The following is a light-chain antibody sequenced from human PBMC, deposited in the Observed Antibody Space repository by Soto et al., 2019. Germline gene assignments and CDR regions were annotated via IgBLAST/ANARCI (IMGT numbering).Light chain of an antibody. CDR2: AVT. CDR3: SSYTTSSTRV. J-gene: IGLJ1*01. Sequence: SVLTQPASVYGSPGQSITISCTGTLIDVGAYNYVSWYQQYPGKAPKLIIYAVTDRPSGVSHRFSGSKSGNTASLTISGLQAEDEADYYCSSYTTSSTRVFGTGTKVTVL. CDR1: LIDVGAYNY. V-gene: IGLV2-14*01.